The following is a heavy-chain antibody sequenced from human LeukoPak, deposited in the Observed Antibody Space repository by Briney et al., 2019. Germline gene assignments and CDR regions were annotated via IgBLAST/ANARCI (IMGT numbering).Heavy chain of an antibody. J-gene: IGHJ6*02. CDR2: IWYDGSNK. D-gene: IGHD3-3*01. Sequence: PGRSLRLSCAASGFTFSSYGMHWVRQAPGKGLEWVAVIWYDGSNKYYADSVKGRFTISRDNSKNTLYLQMNSLRAEDTAVYYCARDGGRVWSGYYFSVVFYGMDVWGQGTTVTVSS. CDR1: GFTFSSYG. CDR3: ARDGGRVWSGYYFSVVFYGMDV. V-gene: IGHV3-33*08.